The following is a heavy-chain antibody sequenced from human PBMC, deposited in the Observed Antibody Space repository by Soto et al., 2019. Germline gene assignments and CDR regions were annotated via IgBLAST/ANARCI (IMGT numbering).Heavy chain of an antibody. D-gene: IGHD6-6*01. CDR2: ISAHNGNT. V-gene: IGHV1-18*01. Sequence: QVHLVQSGAEVKKPGASVKVSCQGSGYAFTTYGITWVRQAPGQGLEWRGWISAHNGNTNYAQKLQGRVTVTRDTSTSTAYMELRSLRYDDTAVYYCARGRDGDYWGQGALVTVSS. J-gene: IGHJ4*02. CDR3: ARGRDGDY. CDR1: GYAFTTYG.